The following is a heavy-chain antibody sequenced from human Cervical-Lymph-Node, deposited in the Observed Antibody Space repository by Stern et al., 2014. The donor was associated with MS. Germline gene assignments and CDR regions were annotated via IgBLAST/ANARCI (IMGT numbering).Heavy chain of an antibody. CDR3: TAGGGAASY. D-gene: IGHD3-16*01. CDR2: IKGKTDGGTT. Sequence: EVQLEESGGGLVKPGGSLRLSCASSGFTFTNAGLSWVRQAPGKGLAWVGRIKGKTDGGTTDYAAPVKGRFTISRDDSKKMLFLQMNSLKSEDTAIYYCTAGGGAASYWGQGTLVTVS. V-gene: IGHV3-15*01. CDR1: GFTFTNAG. J-gene: IGHJ1*01.